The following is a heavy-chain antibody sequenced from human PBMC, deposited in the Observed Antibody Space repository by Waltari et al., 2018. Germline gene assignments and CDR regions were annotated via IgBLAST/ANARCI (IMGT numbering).Heavy chain of an antibody. CDR1: GYSFPDYH. CDR2: INPKNGDT. CDR3: ARDPGPIVGAPDY. D-gene: IGHD1-26*01. Sequence: QVQLVQSGTEVKKPGASVKVSCQPSGYSFPDYHLHWVRQTPGQGLEWLGWINPKNGDTGYAQNFLGRVTMTRDTSINTVYMDLSGLRSDDTAVFYCARDPGPIVGAPDYWGQGTLVTVSS. V-gene: IGHV1-2*02. J-gene: IGHJ4*02.